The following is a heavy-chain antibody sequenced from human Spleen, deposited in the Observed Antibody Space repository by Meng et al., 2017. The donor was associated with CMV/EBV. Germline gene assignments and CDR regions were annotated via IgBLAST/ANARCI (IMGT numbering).Heavy chain of an antibody. CDR1: GYTFTGYY. Sequence: SCKASGYTFTGYYMHWVRQAPGQGLEWMGWINPNSGGINYAQKFQGRVTMTRDTSISTAYMELSRLRSDDTAVYYCARDPDYRGFDYWGQGTLVTVSS. D-gene: IGHD4-11*01. CDR3: ARDPDYRGFDY. CDR2: INPNSGGI. V-gene: IGHV1-2*02. J-gene: IGHJ4*02.